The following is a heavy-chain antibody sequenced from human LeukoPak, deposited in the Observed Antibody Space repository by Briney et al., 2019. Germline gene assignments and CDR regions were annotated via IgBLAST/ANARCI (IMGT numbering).Heavy chain of an antibody. D-gene: IGHD4-17*01. Sequence: QTGGSLTLSCVVSGFTVSSKYMSWVRQAPGKGLEWVGVIRSKVYGETTEHAASVKGRFTISRDDSKSIAYLQMNSLKTEDTAVYYCTYGDYRGNSFDYWGQGTLVTVSS. CDR2: IRSKVYGETT. V-gene: IGHV3-49*04. CDR1: GFTVSSKY. J-gene: IGHJ4*02. CDR3: TYGDYRGNSFDY.